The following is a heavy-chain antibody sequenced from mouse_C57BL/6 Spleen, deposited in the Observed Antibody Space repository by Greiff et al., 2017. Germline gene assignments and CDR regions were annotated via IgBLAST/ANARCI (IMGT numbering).Heavy chain of an antibody. D-gene: IGHD2-3*01. CDR3: ARSRDGYYSVKYFDV. CDR1: GYTFTSYG. CDR2: IYPRSGNT. Sequence: QVQLKQSGAELARPGASVKLSCKASGYTFTSYGISWVKQRTGQGLEWIGEIYPRSGNTYYNEKFKGKATLTADKSSSTAYMELRSLTSEDSAVYFCARSRDGYYSVKYFDVWGTGTTVTVSS. J-gene: IGHJ1*03. V-gene: IGHV1-81*01.